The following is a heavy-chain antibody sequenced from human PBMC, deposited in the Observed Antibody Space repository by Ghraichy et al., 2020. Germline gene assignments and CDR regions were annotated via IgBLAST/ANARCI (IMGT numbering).Heavy chain of an antibody. J-gene: IGHJ6*02. CDR2: IYHSGST. CDR3: ARDTRGITIFGVVIRNYGMDV. CDR1: GYSISSGYY. D-gene: IGHD3-3*01. Sequence: SETLSLTCAVSGYSISSGYYWGWIRQPPGKGLEWIGSIYHSGSTYYNPSLKSRVTISVDTSKNQFSLKLSSVTAADTAVYYCARDTRGITIFGVVIRNYGMDVWGQGTTVTVSS. V-gene: IGHV4-38-2*02.